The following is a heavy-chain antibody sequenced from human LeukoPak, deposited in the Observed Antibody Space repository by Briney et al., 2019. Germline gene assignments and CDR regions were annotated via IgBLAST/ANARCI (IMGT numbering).Heavy chain of an antibody. Sequence: PGGSLRLSCAASGFTFSSYAMHWVRQAPGKGLEWVAVISYDGSNKYYADSVKGRFTISRDNSKNSLYLQMNSLRAEDTAVYYCAREEGDYYYMDVWGKGTTVTVSS. J-gene: IGHJ6*03. CDR1: GFTFSSYA. CDR3: AREEGDYYYMDV. V-gene: IGHV3-30-3*01. CDR2: ISYDGSNK.